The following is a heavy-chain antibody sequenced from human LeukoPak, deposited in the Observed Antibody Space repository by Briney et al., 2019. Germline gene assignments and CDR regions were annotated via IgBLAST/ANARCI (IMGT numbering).Heavy chain of an antibody. Sequence: ASVKVSCKASGYTFTSYAMNWVRQAPGQGLEWMGWINTNTGNPTYAQGFTGRFVFPLDTSVSAAYLQISSLKAEDTAVYYCARSGDGDYPGYFDLWGRGTLVTVSS. CDR3: ARSGDGDYPGYFDL. V-gene: IGHV7-4-1*02. D-gene: IGHD4-17*01. J-gene: IGHJ2*01. CDR2: INTNTGNP. CDR1: GYTFTSYA.